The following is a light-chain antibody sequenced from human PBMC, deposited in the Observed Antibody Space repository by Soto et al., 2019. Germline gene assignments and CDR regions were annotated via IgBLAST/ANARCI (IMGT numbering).Light chain of an antibody. CDR3: QQYHKWTWA. Sequence: EIVLTQSPATLSLSPGERATLSCRASQSLSSNFLAWYQQKPGQPPRLLIYDSSTRATGFPDRFSGSGSGTDFTLTISSLEPEDFAVYYCQQYHKWTWAFGPGTTGDIK. J-gene: IGKJ3*01. CDR1: QSLSSNF. CDR2: DSS. V-gene: IGKV3D-7*01.